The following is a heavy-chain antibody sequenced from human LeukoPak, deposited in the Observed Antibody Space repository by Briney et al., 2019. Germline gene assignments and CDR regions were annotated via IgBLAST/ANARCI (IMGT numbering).Heavy chain of an antibody. V-gene: IGHV1-24*01. CDR3: ATGSTPTAFPYDYFDY. D-gene: IGHD3-3*02. CDR1: GYTLTELS. J-gene: IGHJ4*02. CDR2: FDPEDGET. Sequence: ATVKVSCKVSGYTLTELSMHWVRQAPGKGLEWMGGFDPEDGETIYAQKFQGRVTMTEDTSTDTAYMELSSLRSEDTAVYYCATGSTPTAFPYDYFDYWGQGTLVTVSS.